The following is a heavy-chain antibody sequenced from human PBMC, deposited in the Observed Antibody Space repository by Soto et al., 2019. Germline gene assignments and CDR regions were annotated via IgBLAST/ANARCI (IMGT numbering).Heavy chain of an antibody. Sequence: ASVKVSCKASGYTFTGYSMHWVRQAPGQGLEWIGWINPNSGGTNYAQEFQGWVTMTRDTSISTAYMELSRLRSDDTAVYYCARSPLGATPYYYYGMDVWGQGTTVTVSS. CDR1: GYTFTGYS. V-gene: IGHV1-2*04. J-gene: IGHJ6*02. D-gene: IGHD5-12*01. CDR2: INPNSGGT. CDR3: ARSPLGATPYYYYGMDV.